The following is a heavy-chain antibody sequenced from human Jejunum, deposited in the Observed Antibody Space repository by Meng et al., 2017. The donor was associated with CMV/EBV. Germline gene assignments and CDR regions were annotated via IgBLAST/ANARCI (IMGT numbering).Heavy chain of an antibody. J-gene: IGHJ6*02. D-gene: IGHD2-21*02. CDR1: YG. CDR2: IRYDGSDK. Sequence: YGMHWVRQAPGKGLEWVAYIRYDGSDKYYTDAVKGRFTISRDNSQSTLYLQMNSLRAEDTALYYCAKEDGTYTSDWPSYYYGMDVWGRGTTVTVSS. V-gene: IGHV3-30*02. CDR3: AKEDGTYTSDWPSYYYGMDV.